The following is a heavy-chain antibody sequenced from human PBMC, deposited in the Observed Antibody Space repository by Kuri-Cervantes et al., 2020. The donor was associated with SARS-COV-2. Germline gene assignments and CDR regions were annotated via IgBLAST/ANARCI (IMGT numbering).Heavy chain of an antibody. J-gene: IGHJ4*02. CDR3: TKDDFWSGYADY. Sequence: GGSLRLSCAASGFTFDDYAMHWVRQAPGKGLEWVSSISSSSSYIYYADSVKGRFTISRDNAKNSLYLQMNSLKTEDTAVYYCTKDDFWSGYADYWGQGTLVTVSS. D-gene: IGHD3-3*01. CDR1: GFTFDDYA. CDR2: ISSSSSYI. V-gene: IGHV3-21*03.